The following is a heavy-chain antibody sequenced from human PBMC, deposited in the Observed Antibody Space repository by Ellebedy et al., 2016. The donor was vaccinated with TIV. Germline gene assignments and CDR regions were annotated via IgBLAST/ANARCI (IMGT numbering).Heavy chain of an antibody. CDR3: AKGLDSGILVVIDY. D-gene: IGHD3-22*01. V-gene: IGHV3-23*01. Sequence: GESLKISCAASGFTFSSYAMSWVRQAPGKGLEWVSAISGSGGSTYYADSVKGRFTISRDNSKNTLYLQMNSLRAEDTAVYYSAKGLDSGILVVIDYWGQGTLVTVSS. CDR1: GFTFSSYA. CDR2: ISGSGGST. J-gene: IGHJ4*02.